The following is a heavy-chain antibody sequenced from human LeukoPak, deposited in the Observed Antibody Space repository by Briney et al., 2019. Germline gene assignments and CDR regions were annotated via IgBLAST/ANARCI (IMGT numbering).Heavy chain of an antibody. Sequence: GGSLRLSCAASGFTFSRHRMNWVRQAPGKGLEWVSSISGSSSYIYSADSVKGRFTISRDNAKSSLYLQMNSLRVEDTAVYYCARDQTTVTTLDYWGQGTLVTVSS. CDR1: GFTFSRHR. V-gene: IGHV3-21*01. CDR2: ISGSSSYI. D-gene: IGHD4-17*01. CDR3: ARDQTTVTTLDY. J-gene: IGHJ4*02.